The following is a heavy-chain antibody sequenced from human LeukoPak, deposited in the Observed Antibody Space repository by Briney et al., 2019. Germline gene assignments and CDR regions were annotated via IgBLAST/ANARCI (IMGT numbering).Heavy chain of an antibody. V-gene: IGHV1-18*01. Sequence: ASVKVSCKASGYTFTSYGISWVRQAPGQGLEWMGWSSAYNGNTNYAQKLQGRVTRTTDTSTSTAYMELRSLRSDDTAVYYCARLGIAARPLDYWGQGTLVTVSS. CDR1: GYTFTSYG. CDR2: SSAYNGNT. CDR3: ARLGIAARPLDY. D-gene: IGHD6-6*01. J-gene: IGHJ4*02.